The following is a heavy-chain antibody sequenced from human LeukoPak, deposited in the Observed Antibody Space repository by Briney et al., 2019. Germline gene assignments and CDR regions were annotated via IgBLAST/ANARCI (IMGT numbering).Heavy chain of an antibody. CDR2: ICASRT. V-gene: IGHV4-31*01. Sequence: TPSETLSLTCTVSTGFISSGDDFWRWIRQHPGEVLEWIEYICASRTYDHPSLKSLVTISADTSKNQFSLKVTSGTTADTAVYCCARVIVSGEYYFDCWGQGTLVTVSS. CDR1: TGFISSGDDF. CDR3: ARVIVSGEYYFDC. D-gene: IGHD5/OR15-5a*01. J-gene: IGHJ4*02.